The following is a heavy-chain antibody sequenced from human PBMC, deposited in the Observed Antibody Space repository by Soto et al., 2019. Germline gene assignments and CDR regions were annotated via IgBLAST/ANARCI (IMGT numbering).Heavy chain of an antibody. CDR1: GGSISSYY. CDR3: ARHRKLRYFDY. CDR2: IYYSGST. J-gene: IGHJ4*02. V-gene: IGHV4-59*08. Sequence: PSETLSLTCTVSGGSISSYYWSWIRQPPGKGLEWIGYIYYSGSTNYNPSLKSRVTISVDTSKNQFSLKLSSVTAADTAVYYCARHRKLRYFDYWGQGTLVTVSS. D-gene: IGHD1-7*01.